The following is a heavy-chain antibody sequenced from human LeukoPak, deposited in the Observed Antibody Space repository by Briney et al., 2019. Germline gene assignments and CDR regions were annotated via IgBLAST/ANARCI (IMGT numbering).Heavy chain of an antibody. D-gene: IGHD4-17*01. CDR2: ISSSSSYI. CDR1: GFTFSSYS. Sequence: GGSLRLSCAASGFTFSSYSMNWVRQAPGKGLEWVSSISSSSSYIYYADSVKGRFTISRDNAKNSLYLQMNSLRAEDTAVYYCTTDYGEPASPGYNYYGMDVWGQGTTVTVSS. J-gene: IGHJ6*02. CDR3: TTDYGEPASPGYNYYGMDV. V-gene: IGHV3-21*01.